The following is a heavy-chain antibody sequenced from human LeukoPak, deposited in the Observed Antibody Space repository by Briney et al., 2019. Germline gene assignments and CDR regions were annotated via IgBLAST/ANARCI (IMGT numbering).Heavy chain of an antibody. V-gene: IGHV3-48*03. J-gene: IGHJ4*02. CDR3: ARGYRAAAGDY. Sequence: GGSLRLSCAASGFTLSSYEMNWVRQAAGKGLGWVSYISSSGSTIYYTDSVKGRFTISRDNAKNSLYLQMNSLSAEDTAFYYCARGYRAAAGDYWGQGTLVTVSS. D-gene: IGHD6-13*01. CDR2: ISSSGSTI. CDR1: GFTLSSYE.